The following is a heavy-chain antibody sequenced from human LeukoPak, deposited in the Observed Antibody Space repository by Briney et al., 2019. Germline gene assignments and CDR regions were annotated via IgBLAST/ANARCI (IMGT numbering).Heavy chain of an antibody. CDR3: ARDGAGYSNLELY. D-gene: IGHD6-13*01. V-gene: IGHV3-53*01. J-gene: IGHJ4*01. Sequence: GRSLRLSCAASGLTVSNNYMSWVRQAPGKGLEWVSVIYSGGSTSYAASVKGRFTISRDNSTNALYLQMNSLRAEDTAVYYCARDGAGYSNLELYWGHGTLLTVSS. CDR2: IYSGGST. CDR1: GLTVSNNY.